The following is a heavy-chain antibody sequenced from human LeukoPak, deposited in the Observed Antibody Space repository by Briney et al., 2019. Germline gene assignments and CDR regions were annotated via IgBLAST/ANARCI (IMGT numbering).Heavy chain of an antibody. D-gene: IGHD6-19*01. J-gene: IGHJ4*02. CDR3: ARGGVAVVGTINLGY. CDR1: GYTFTSYD. Sequence: ASVKVSCKASGYTFTSYDINWVRQATGQGLEWMGWMNPNSGNTGYAQKFQGRITMTRNTSISTAYMELSSLRSEDTAVYYCARGGVAVVGTINLGYWGQGTLVTVSS. V-gene: IGHV1-8*01. CDR2: MNPNSGNT.